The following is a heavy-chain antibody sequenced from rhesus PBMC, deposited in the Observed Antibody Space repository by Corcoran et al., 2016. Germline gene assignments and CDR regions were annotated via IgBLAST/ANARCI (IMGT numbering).Heavy chain of an antibody. CDR1: GGSISDDYY. CDR3: ARLPYYSNYFDY. Sequence: QVQLQASGPGLVKPSETLSLTCAVSGGSISDDYYWSWIRQPPGKGLDLIGYSYGSGGGSNYNPALKNRVTISIDTSKNQFSLKLSSVTAADTAVYYCARLPYYSNYFDYWGQGVLVTVSS. V-gene: IGHV4-106*01. CDR2: SYGSGGGS. D-gene: IGHD3-9*01. J-gene: IGHJ4*01.